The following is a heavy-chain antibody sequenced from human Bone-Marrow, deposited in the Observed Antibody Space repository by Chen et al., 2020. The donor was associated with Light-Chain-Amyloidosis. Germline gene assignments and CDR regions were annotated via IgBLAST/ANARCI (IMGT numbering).Heavy chain of an antibody. CDR3: AHSRAEGPPYIDWYFDL. D-gene: IGHD5-18*01. CDR2: IYWDDDK. CDR1: GFSLSTTEVV. V-gene: IGHV2-5*02. J-gene: IGHJ2*01. Sequence: QITLKESGPTLVKPTQTLTLTCTFSGFSLSTTEVVVGWIRQPPEKALEWLALIYWDDDKRYNPSLRSRLTITKDTSKNQAVLTMTNMDPVDSATYYGAHSRAEGPPYIDWYFDLWGPGTLVAVSS.